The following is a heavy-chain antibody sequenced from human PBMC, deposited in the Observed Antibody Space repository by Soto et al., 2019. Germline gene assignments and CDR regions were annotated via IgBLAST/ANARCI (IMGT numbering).Heavy chain of an antibody. CDR2: ISRSGSTI. Sequence: EVQLVESGGGLVQPGGSLRLSCAASGFTFSSYEMNWVRQAPGKGLEWVSYISRSGSTIYYADSVKGRFTISRDNAKNSLYLQMNSLRAEDTAVYYCARYLSELQPHGWPHYGMDVWGQGPTVTVSS. CDR1: GFTFSSYE. V-gene: IGHV3-48*03. J-gene: IGHJ6*02. CDR3: ARYLSELQPHGWPHYGMDV. D-gene: IGHD1-7*01.